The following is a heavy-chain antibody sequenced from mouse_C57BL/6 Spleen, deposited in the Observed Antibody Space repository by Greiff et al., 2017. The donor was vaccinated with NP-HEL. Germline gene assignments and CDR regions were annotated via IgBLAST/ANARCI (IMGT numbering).Heavy chain of an antibody. CDR2: IYPGDGDT. J-gene: IGHJ2*01. CDR3: AKDYGNYEYYFDY. CDR1: GYAFSSSW. Sequence: VQLQQSGPELVKPGASVKISCTASGYAFSSSWMNWVKQRPGKGLEWIGRIYPGDGDTNYNGKFKGKATLTADKSSSTAYMQLSSLTSEDSAVYFCAKDYGNYEYYFDYWGQGTTLTVSS. V-gene: IGHV1-82*01. D-gene: IGHD2-1*01.